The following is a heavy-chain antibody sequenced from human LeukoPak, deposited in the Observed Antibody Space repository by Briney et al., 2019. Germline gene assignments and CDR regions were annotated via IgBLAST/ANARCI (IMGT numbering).Heavy chain of an antibody. Sequence: GGSLRLSCAASGFTFSNAWMSWVRQAPGKGLEWVGRINSKTDGGTTDYAAPVKGRFTISRDDSKNTLYLQMNSLKTEDTAVYYCTTGHYGDYDGGFDYWGQGTLVTVSS. CDR1: GFTFSNAW. CDR3: TTGHYGDYDGGFDY. D-gene: IGHD4-17*01. V-gene: IGHV3-15*01. J-gene: IGHJ4*02. CDR2: INSKTDGGTT.